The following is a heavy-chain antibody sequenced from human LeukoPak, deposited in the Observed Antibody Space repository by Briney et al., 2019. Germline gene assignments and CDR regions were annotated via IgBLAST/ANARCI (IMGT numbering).Heavy chain of an antibody. V-gene: IGHV3-23*01. Sequence: GASLRLSCAASGFTFSSYAMSWVRQAPGKGLEWVSGISGSGDGTYSADSVKGRFTISRDNSKNTLYLQMNSLRVEDTAVYYCAKARSVVVAASINYCGQGTLVTVSP. D-gene: IGHD2-15*01. CDR1: GFTFSSYA. CDR2: ISGSGDGT. CDR3: AKARSVVVAASINY. J-gene: IGHJ4*02.